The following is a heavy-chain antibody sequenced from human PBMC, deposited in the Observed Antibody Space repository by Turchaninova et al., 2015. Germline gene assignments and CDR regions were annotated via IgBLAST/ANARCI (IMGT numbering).Heavy chain of an antibody. J-gene: IGHJ4*02. V-gene: IGHV3-7*01. CDR1: GFTFTSYW. CDR2: IKQDGSEK. D-gene: IGHD6-19*01. CDR3: ARSQWLTDY. Sequence: EVQLVGSGGGWVQRGGSVSCSCVGFGFTFTSYWMSWVRQAPGKGLEWLAIIKQDGSEKLYVDSVKGRVTISRDNARNSVFLQMNSLRFEDTAIYFCARSQWLTDYWGQGALVTVSS.